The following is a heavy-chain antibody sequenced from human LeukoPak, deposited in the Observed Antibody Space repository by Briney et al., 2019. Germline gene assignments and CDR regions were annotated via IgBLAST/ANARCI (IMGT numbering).Heavy chain of an antibody. J-gene: IGHJ4*02. CDR2: ISHDGSRK. CDR1: GFTFNSYG. D-gene: IGHD1-26*01. V-gene: IGHV3-30*03. Sequence: GGSLRLSCVASGFTFNSYGMHWVRQAPGKGLEWVAVISHDGSRKYYTDSVKGRFTISGDDSKNTLYLQMNGLRAEDTAVYYCARGLYSGSSLYGYWGQGTLVTVSS. CDR3: ARGLYSGSSLYGY.